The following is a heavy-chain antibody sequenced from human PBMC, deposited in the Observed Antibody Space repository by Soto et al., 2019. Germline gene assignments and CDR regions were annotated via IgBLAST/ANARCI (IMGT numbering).Heavy chain of an antibody. J-gene: IGHJ4*02. V-gene: IGHV1-3*01. CDR1: GYTLTSYA. CDR3: ARVGSDCSSTSCYAFGY. Sequence: ASVKVSCKASGYTLTSYAMHWVRQAPGQRLEWMGWINAGNGNTKYSQKFQGRVTITRDTSASTAYMELSSLRSEDTAVYYCARVGSDCSSTSCYAFGYWGQGTLVTVSS. CDR2: INAGNGNT. D-gene: IGHD2-2*01.